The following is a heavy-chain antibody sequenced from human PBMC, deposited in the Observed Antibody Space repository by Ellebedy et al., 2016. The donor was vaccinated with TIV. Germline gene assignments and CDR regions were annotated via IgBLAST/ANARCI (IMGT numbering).Heavy chain of an antibody. CDR1: GFSLSTSGVG. V-gene: IGHV2-5*02. J-gene: IGHJ6*02. CDR2: IYWDDDK. Sequence: SGPTLVKPTQTLTLPCTFSGFSLSTSGVGVGWIRQPPGKALEWLALIYWDDDKRYSPSLKSRLTITKDTSKNQVVLTMTNMDPVDTATYYCAHTITMVRGVITYHYYGMDVWGQGTTVTVSS. CDR3: AHTITMVRGVITYHYYGMDV. D-gene: IGHD3-10*01.